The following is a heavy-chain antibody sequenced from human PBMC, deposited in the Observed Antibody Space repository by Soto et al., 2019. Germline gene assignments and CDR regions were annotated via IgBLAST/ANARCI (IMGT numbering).Heavy chain of an antibody. CDR1: GFTFSSFA. Sequence: GSLRLSCAASGFTFSSFAMNWVRQAPGKGLEWVSYISSSSSIIYYADSMKGRFTISRDNAENSLYLQMDSLRDEDTAVYFCARGSQRLFYMDVWGRGTTVTVSS. V-gene: IGHV3-48*02. D-gene: IGHD6-25*01. J-gene: IGHJ6*03. CDR2: ISSSSSII. CDR3: ARGSQRLFYMDV.